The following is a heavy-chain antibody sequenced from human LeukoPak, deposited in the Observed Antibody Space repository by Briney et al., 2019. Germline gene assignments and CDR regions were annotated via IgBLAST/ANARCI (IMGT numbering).Heavy chain of an antibody. D-gene: IGHD6-6*01. CDR2: IKGSDGST. Sequence: PGGSLRLSCAASGFTFSSYAMSWVRQAPGKGLEWISTIKGSDGSTYFADSVKGRYTISRDNSKNTLYLQMDSLRAEDTAVYYCARDRGIAARQVYWGQGTLVTVSS. V-gene: IGHV3-23*01. J-gene: IGHJ4*02. CDR1: GFTFSSYA. CDR3: ARDRGIAARQVY.